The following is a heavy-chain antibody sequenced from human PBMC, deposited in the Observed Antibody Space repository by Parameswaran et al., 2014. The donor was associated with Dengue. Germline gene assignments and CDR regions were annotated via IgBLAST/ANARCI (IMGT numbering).Heavy chain of an antibody. D-gene: IGHD5-12*01. CDR2: ISSSSSYI. CDR3: ASLGIVATTQENDAFDI. V-gene: IGHV3-21*01. J-gene: IGHJ3*02. Sequence: VRQAPGKGLEWVSSISSSSSYIYYADSVKGRFTISRDNAKNSLYLQMNSLRAEDTAVYYCASLGIVATTQENDAFDIWGQGTMVTVSS.